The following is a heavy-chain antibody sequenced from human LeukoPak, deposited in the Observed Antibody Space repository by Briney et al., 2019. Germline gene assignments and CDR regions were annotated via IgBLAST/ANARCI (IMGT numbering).Heavy chain of an antibody. V-gene: IGHV3-30-3*01. D-gene: IGHD2-15*01. Sequence: GRSLRLSCAASGFTFSSYAMHWVRQAPGKGLEWVAVISYDGSNKYYAGSVKGRFTISRDNAKNTLYLQMNSLRAEDTAVYYCARELPFDYWGQGTLVTVSS. J-gene: IGHJ4*02. CDR3: ARELPFDY. CDR1: GFTFSSYA. CDR2: ISYDGSNK.